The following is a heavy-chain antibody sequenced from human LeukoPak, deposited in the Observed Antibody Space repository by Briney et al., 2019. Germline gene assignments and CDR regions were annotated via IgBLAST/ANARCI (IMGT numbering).Heavy chain of an antibody. J-gene: IGHJ6*02. CDR2: INPSGGST. Sequence: ASVTVSCTASGYTFTSYYMHWVRQAPGQGLEWMGIINPSGGSTSYAQKFQGRVTMTRDTSTSTVYMELSSLRSEDTAVYYCARAGTALRFRYGMDVWGQGTTVTVSS. D-gene: IGHD6-13*01. CDR1: GYTFTSYY. CDR3: ARAGTALRFRYGMDV. V-gene: IGHV1-46*01.